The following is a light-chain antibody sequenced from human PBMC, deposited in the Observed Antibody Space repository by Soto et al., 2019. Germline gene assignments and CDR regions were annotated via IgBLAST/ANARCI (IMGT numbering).Light chain of an antibody. CDR2: DAL. CDR1: QSISNW. Sequence: DIQMTQSPSTLPASVGDRVTITCRASQSISNWLAWYQQKPGKAPKVLIYDALNLESGVPSRFSGSGYGTEFTLTIRGLQPDDFATYCCQHYGGMWTFGQGTKVDIK. V-gene: IGKV1-5*01. CDR3: QHYGGMWT. J-gene: IGKJ1*01.